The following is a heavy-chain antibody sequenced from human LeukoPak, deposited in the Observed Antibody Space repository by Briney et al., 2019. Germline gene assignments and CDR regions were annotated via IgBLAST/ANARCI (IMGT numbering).Heavy chain of an antibody. Sequence: KPSETLSLTCTVSGDSIDSYYWSWIRQPPGKGLESIGYIYYRGTTSYNPFLKSRVTISVDTSKNQFSLKLNSVTAADTAVYYCARLPRYGGYDHFDYWGQGILVIVSS. CDR1: GDSIDSYY. V-gene: IGHV4-59*12. CDR2: IYYRGTT. D-gene: IGHD5-12*01. J-gene: IGHJ4*02. CDR3: ARLPRYGGYDHFDY.